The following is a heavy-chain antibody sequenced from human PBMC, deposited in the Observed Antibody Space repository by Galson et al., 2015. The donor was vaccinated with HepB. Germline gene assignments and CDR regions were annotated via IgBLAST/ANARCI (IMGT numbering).Heavy chain of an antibody. CDR3: AREGGGSSWYSIDWFDP. J-gene: IGHJ5*02. D-gene: IGHD6-13*01. Sequence: SVKVSCKASGYTFTSYGISWVRQAPGQGLEWMGWISAYNGNTNYAQKLQGRVTMTTDTSTSTAYMELRSLRSDDTAVYYCAREGGGSSWYSIDWFDPWGQGTLVTVSS. V-gene: IGHV1-18*04. CDR2: ISAYNGNT. CDR1: GYTFTSYG.